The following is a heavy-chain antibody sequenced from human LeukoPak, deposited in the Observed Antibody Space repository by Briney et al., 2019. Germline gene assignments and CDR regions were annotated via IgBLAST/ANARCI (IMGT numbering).Heavy chain of an antibody. D-gene: IGHD2-2*01. J-gene: IGHJ3*02. CDR3: ARVRCSSTSCYQAHDAFDI. V-gene: IGHV1-8*03. Sequence: ASVKVSCKASGYTFTSYDINWVRQATGQGLEWMGWMNPNSGNTGYAQKFQGRVTITRNTSISTAYMELSSLRSEDTAVYYCARVRCSSTSCYQAHDAFDIWGQGTMVTVSS. CDR1: GYTFTSYD. CDR2: MNPNSGNT.